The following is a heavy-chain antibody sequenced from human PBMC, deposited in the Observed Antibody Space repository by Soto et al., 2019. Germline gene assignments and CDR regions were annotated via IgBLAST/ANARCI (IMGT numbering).Heavy chain of an antibody. J-gene: IGHJ6*02. D-gene: IGHD3-3*01. CDR1: GGTFSSYA. CDR2: IIPIFGTA. V-gene: IGHV1-69*13. Sequence: SVKVSCKASGGTFSSYAISWVRQAPGQGLEWMGGIIPIFGTANYAQKFQGRVTITADESTSTAYMELSSLRSEDTAVYYCARVPSYYDFWSGSGTPYYYYYGMDVWGQGTTVTVSS. CDR3: ARVPSYYDFWSGSGTPYYYYYGMDV.